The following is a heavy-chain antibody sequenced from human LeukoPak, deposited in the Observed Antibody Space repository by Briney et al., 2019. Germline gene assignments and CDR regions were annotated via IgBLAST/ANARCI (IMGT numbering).Heavy chain of an antibody. Sequence: SETLSLTCTVSGGSISGSYWSWLRLPPGKGLEWIGYIYYSGYTNYNPSLKSRVTISVDTSKNQFSLKLSSVTAADTAVYYCARFLSATSRQLDYWGQGTQVTVSS. CDR2: IYYSGYT. J-gene: IGHJ4*02. V-gene: IGHV4-59*08. CDR1: GGSISGSY. CDR3: ARFLSATSRQLDY. D-gene: IGHD1-26*01.